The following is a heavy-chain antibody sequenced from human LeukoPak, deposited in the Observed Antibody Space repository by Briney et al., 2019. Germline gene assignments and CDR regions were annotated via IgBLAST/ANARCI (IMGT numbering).Heavy chain of an antibody. V-gene: IGHV3-11*01. J-gene: IGHJ4*02. Sequence: GGSLRLSCAASGFTFSDYYMSWIRQAPGKGLEWVSYISSSGSTIYYADSVKGRFTISRDNAKNSLYLQMSSLRAEDTAVYYCARDAYEWNYYGSGSYYTPGYWGQGTLVTVSS. D-gene: IGHD3-10*01. CDR3: ARDAYEWNYYGSGSYYTPGY. CDR2: ISSSGSTI. CDR1: GFTFSDYY.